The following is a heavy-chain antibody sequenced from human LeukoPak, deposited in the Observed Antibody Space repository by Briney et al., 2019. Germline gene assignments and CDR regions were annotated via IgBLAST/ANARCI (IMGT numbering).Heavy chain of an antibody. V-gene: IGHV1-69*06. CDR3: ARGHYDSSGYYTYYYYYMDV. CDR1: GGTFSSYA. Sequence: SVKVSCKASGGTFSSYAISWVRQAPGQGLEWMGGIIPIFGTANYAQKFQGRVTITADKSTSTAYMELSSLRSEDTAVYYCARGHYDSSGYYTYYYYYMDVWGKGTTVTVSS. J-gene: IGHJ6*03. D-gene: IGHD3-22*01. CDR2: IIPIFGTA.